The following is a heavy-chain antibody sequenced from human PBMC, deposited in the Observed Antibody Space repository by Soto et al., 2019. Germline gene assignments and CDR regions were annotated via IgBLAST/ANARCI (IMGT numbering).Heavy chain of an antibody. CDR3: ARDRGGAGATDY. J-gene: IGHJ4*02. Sequence: EVQLVESGGGLVQPGGSLRLSCAASGFTFSNSGMNWVRQAPGKGLEWVSYISSSSSTIRYADSVKGRFTISRDNAENSLFLQMNSLRDEDTAVYYCARDRGGAGATDYWGQGTLVTVSS. D-gene: IGHD1-26*01. CDR1: GFTFSNSG. V-gene: IGHV3-48*02. CDR2: ISSSSSTI.